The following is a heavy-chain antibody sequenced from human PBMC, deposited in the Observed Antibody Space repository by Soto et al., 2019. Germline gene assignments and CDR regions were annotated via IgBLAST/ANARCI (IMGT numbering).Heavy chain of an antibody. Sequence: QVQVVQSGAEEKKPGASVKVSYKASGYTFTSYAMHWVRQAPGQRLEWMGWINAGNGNTKHSQKFQGRVTITRDTSASTAYMELSSLRPEDTAVYYCARGGEPIDYWGQGTLVTVSS. CDR2: INAGNGNT. CDR3: ARGGEPIDY. D-gene: IGHD2-21*01. CDR1: GYTFTSYA. J-gene: IGHJ4*02. V-gene: IGHV1-3*05.